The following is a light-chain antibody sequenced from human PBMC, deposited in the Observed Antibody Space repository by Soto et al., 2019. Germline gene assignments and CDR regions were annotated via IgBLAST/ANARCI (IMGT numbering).Light chain of an antibody. V-gene: IGLV2-14*01. J-gene: IGLJ1*01. CDR3: TSYTTTNTPYV. Sequence: QSALTQPASVSGSPGQSITISCSGTSSDVGAYNFVSWYQVHPGRAPKLIISEVTVRPSGVSHRFSGSKSGNSASLTISGLQPEHEADSYCTSYTTTNTPYVFGSGTKVT. CDR1: SSDVGAYNF. CDR2: EVT.